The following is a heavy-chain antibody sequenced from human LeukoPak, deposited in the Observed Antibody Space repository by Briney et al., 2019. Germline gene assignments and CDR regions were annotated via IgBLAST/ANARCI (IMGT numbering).Heavy chain of an antibody. J-gene: IGHJ4*02. Sequence: GESLQISCKGSGYSFTSYWIGWVRQLPGKGLEWMGIIYPGDSDTRYSPSFQGQVTISADKSISTAYLQWSSLKASDTAMYYCARGYCSSTSCYSFFDYWGQGTLVTVSS. CDR1: GYSFTSYW. CDR3: ARGYCSSTSCYSFFDY. D-gene: IGHD2-2*01. CDR2: IYPGDSDT. V-gene: IGHV5-51*01.